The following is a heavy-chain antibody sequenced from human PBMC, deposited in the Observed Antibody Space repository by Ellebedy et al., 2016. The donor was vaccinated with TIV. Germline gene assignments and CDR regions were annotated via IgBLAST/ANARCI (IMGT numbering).Heavy chain of an antibody. CDR3: ARTLGYCSGGSCMGVGY. J-gene: IGHJ4*02. CDR2: ISYDGSNK. CDR1: GFTFSSYA. D-gene: IGHD2-15*01. V-gene: IGHV3-30-3*01. Sequence: GGSLRLSCAASGFTFSSYAMHWVRQAPGKGLEWVAVISYDGSNKYYADSVKGRFTISRDNSKNTLYLQMNSLRAEDTAVYYCARTLGYCSGGSCMGVGYWGQGTLVTVSS.